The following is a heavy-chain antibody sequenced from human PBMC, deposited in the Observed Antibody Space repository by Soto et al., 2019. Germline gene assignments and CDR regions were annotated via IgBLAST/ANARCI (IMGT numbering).Heavy chain of an antibody. CDR2: IYWDDGK. CDR3: AHRPSYYISTGYHLFYY. V-gene: IGHV2-5*02. CDR1: GFSLSTSGVG. J-gene: IGHJ4*02. D-gene: IGHD3-9*01. Sequence: AAGPTLVNPTQTLTLTCTFSGFSLSTSGVGVAWIRQPPGKALEWLALIYWDDGKRYSPSLKTRLKITKDTSKNQVVLTLTNVDPVDTRTYDCAHRPSYYISTGYHLFYYWGQGSLVTVSS.